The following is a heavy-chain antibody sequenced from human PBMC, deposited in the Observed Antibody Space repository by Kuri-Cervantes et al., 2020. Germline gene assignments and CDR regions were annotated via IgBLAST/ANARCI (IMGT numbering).Heavy chain of an antibody. V-gene: IGHV5-51*01. Sequence: GGPLRLSCKGSGYSFTSYWIGWVRQMPGKGLEWMGIIYPGDSDTRYSPSFQGQVTISADKSISTAYLQWSSLKASDTATYYCARGGYCSGGSCLFDYWGQGTLVTVSS. J-gene: IGHJ4*02. CDR2: IYPGDSDT. D-gene: IGHD2-15*01. CDR3: ARGGYCSGGSCLFDY. CDR1: GYSFTSYW.